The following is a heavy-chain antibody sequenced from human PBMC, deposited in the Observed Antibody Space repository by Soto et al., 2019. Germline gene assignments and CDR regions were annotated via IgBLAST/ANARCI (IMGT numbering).Heavy chain of an antibody. Sequence: ASVKVSCKASGYTFTSYYMHWVRQAPGQGLEWMGIINPSGGSTSYAQKFQGRVTMTRDTSTSTVYMELSSLRSEDTAVYYCARDGTYYYDSSGYYSWAWGQGTLVTVSS. J-gene: IGHJ5*02. CDR1: GYTFTSYY. CDR2: INPSGGST. CDR3: ARDGTYYYDSSGYYSWA. D-gene: IGHD3-22*01. V-gene: IGHV1-46*01.